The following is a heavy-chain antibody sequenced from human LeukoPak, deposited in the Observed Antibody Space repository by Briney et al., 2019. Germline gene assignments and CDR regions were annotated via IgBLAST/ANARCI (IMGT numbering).Heavy chain of an antibody. Sequence: SETLSLTCTVSGGSISSYYWSWIRQPAGKGLEWIGRIYTSGSTNYNPSLKSRVTMSVDTSKNQFSLKLSSVTAADTAVYYCARDQETRQWLAHDYWGQGTLVTVSS. D-gene: IGHD6-19*01. V-gene: IGHV4-4*07. CDR1: GGSISSYY. J-gene: IGHJ4*02. CDR3: ARDQETRQWLAHDY. CDR2: IYTSGST.